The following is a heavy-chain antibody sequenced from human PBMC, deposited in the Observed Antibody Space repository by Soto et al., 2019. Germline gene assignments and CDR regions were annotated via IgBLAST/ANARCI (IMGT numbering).Heavy chain of an antibody. CDR3: ARVRMEVVVAVF. D-gene: IGHD2-15*01. J-gene: IGHJ3*01. CDR2: ISAYNGNT. V-gene: IGHV1-18*01. CDR1: GYTFTSYG. Sequence: ASVKVSCMASGYTFTSYGISWVRQAPGQGLEWMGWISAYNGNTNYAQKLQGRVTMTTDTSTSTAYMELRSLRSDDTAVYYCARVRMEVVVAVFWGQGTMVTVSS.